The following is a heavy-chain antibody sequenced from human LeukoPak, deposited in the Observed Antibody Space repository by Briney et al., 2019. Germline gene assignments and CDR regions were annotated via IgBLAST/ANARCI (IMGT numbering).Heavy chain of an antibody. J-gene: IGHJ4*02. Sequence: GGSLRLSCAASGFTFSSYWMSWVRQAPGKGLEWVANIKQDGSEKYYVDSVKGRFTISRDNAKNSLYLQMNSLRVEDTAVYYCARTRGGATPPVDYWGQGTLVTVSS. V-gene: IGHV3-7*01. D-gene: IGHD5-12*01. CDR3: ARTRGGATPPVDY. CDR1: GFTFSSYW. CDR2: IKQDGSEK.